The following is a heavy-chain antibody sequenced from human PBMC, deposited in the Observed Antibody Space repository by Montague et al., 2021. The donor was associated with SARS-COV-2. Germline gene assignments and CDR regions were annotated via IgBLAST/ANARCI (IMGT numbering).Heavy chain of an antibody. CDR3: ARDSRTDFDWLFPDSGSYYYYMDV. CDR1: GGSISSYY. Sequence: SETLSLSCTVSGGSISSYYWSWIRQPPGKGLEWIGYIYYSGSTNYNPSLKSRVTISVDTSKNQFSLKLSSVTAADTAVYYCARDSRTDFDWLFPDSGSYYYYMDVWGKGTTVTVSS. D-gene: IGHD3-9*01. V-gene: IGHV4-59*01. J-gene: IGHJ6*03. CDR2: IYYSGST.